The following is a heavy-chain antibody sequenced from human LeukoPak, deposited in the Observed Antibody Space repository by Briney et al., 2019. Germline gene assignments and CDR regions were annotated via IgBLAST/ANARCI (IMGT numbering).Heavy chain of an antibody. J-gene: IGHJ4*02. CDR3: ARVRRFCGGDCYSLGYFDY. CDR2: IYYSGST. CDR1: GGSISSGGYY. Sequence: SQTLSLTCTVSGGSISSGGYYWSWIRQHPGKGLEWIGYIYYSGSTYYNPSLKSRLAISVDTSKNQFSLKLSSVTAADTAVYYCARVRRFCGGDCYSLGYFDYWGQGTLVTVSS. V-gene: IGHV4-31*03. D-gene: IGHD2-21*02.